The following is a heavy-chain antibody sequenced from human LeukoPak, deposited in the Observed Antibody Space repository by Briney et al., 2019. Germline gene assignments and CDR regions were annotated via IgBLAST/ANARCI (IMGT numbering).Heavy chain of an antibody. CDR2: MNPNSGNT. Sequence: ASVKVSCKASGCTFTSYDINWVRQATGQGLEWMGWMNPNSGNTGYAQKFQGRVTMTRNTSISTAYMELSSLRSEDTAVYYCARDRAELYYYDSSGLSNAFDIWGQGTMVTVSS. V-gene: IGHV1-8*01. J-gene: IGHJ3*02. CDR1: GCTFTSYD. CDR3: ARDRAELYYYDSSGLSNAFDI. D-gene: IGHD3-22*01.